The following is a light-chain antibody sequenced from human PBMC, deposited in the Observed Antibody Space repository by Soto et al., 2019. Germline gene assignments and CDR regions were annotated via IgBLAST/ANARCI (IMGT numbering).Light chain of an antibody. CDR3: SSYAGSTNLI. CDR2: GDS. Sequence: QSVLTQPPSVSGAPGQRVTISCTGTISNIGAGFDVHWYQRLPGTAPKVLIYGDSNRPSGVPDRFSGSKSGTSASLAITALQAEDEADYYCSSYAGSTNLIFGGGTQLTVL. J-gene: IGLJ2*01. CDR1: ISNIGAGFD. V-gene: IGLV1-40*01.